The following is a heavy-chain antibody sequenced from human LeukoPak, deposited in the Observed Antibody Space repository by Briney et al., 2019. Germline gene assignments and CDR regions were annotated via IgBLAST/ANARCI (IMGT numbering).Heavy chain of an antibody. V-gene: IGHV4-4*07. CDR3: ARFSSTPKVVPAASGYYFDY. Sequence: SETLSLTCTVSGGSISSYYWSWIRQPAGKGLEWIGRIYTSGSTNYNPSLKSRVTISVDTSKNQFSLKLSSVTAADTAVYYCARFSSTPKVVPAASGYYFDYWGQGTLVTVSS. J-gene: IGHJ4*02. D-gene: IGHD2-2*01. CDR1: GGSISSYY. CDR2: IYTSGST.